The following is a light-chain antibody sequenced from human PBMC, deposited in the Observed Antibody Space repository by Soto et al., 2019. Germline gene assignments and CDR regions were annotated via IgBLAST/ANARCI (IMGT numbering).Light chain of an antibody. CDR3: QQYNTWPLT. J-gene: IGKJ4*01. CDR1: QCVSGY. V-gene: IGKV3-15*01. CDR2: RTF. Sequence: EIVMTQSPATVSVFPGETVTLSCRASQCVSGYLAWFHQKPGQAPRLLLLRTFTRATGIPARFSGSGSGTEFTLTISGLQSEDSGVYYCQQYNTWPLTFGGGTKVDIK.